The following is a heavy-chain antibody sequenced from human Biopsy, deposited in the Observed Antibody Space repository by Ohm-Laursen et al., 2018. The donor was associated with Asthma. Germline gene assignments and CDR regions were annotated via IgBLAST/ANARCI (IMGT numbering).Heavy chain of an antibody. Sequence: PGTLSLTCPVSGGSISGFYWSWIRQPPGKGLEWIGYIYYTGTTNYNPSLKSRVSISVDTSKNQFSLKLTSVTAADTAVYYCARDFGGWYYFDNWGQGSLVTVSS. CDR1: GGSISGFY. J-gene: IGHJ4*02. V-gene: IGHV4-59*01. CDR3: ARDFGGWYYFDN. CDR2: IYYTGTT. D-gene: IGHD3-3*01.